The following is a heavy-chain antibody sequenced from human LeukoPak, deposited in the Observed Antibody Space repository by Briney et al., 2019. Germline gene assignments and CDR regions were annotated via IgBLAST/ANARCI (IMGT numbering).Heavy chain of an antibody. D-gene: IGHD6-19*01. CDR1: GFIFSRYG. Sequence: GGSLRLSCAASGFIFSRYGMSWVRQAPGKGLEWVSAISGSGGTTYYADSVKGRFTISRDNSKNTLYLQITSLRAEDTGVYYCAKDHLPGIVVADRDYWGQGTLVTVSS. CDR3: AKDHLPGIVVADRDY. J-gene: IGHJ4*02. V-gene: IGHV3-23*01. CDR2: ISGSGGTT.